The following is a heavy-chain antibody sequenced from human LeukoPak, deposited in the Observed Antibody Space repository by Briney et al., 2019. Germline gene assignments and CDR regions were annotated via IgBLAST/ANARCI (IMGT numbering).Heavy chain of an antibody. J-gene: IGHJ3*02. V-gene: IGHV4-4*07. CDR2: IYTSGST. CDR1: GGSISSYY. Sequence: SETLSLTCTVSGGSISSYYWSWIRQPAGKGLEWIGRIYTSGSTNYNPSLKSRVTISVDTSKNQFSLKLSSVTAADTAVYYCATWDPDSSGYPGAFDIWGQGTMVTVSS. CDR3: ATWDPDSSGYPGAFDI. D-gene: IGHD3-22*01.